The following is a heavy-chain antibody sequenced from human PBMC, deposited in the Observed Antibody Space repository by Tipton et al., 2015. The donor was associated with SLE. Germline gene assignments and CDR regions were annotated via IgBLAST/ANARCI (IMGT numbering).Heavy chain of an antibody. J-gene: IGHJ4*02. D-gene: IGHD3-22*01. CDR1: GFRFNNYI. V-gene: IGHV3-30*03. CDR2: MSSDGEKI. CDR3: VRDQFSSGSDPTYSFDY. Sequence: SLRLSCAASGFRFNNYILHWVRQSPGKGLEWLAVMSSDGEKINYVDSVKGRFTISRDNSANTLYLQMNSLKVEDTGVYYCVRDQFSSGSDPTYSFDYWGQGTMVTVSS.